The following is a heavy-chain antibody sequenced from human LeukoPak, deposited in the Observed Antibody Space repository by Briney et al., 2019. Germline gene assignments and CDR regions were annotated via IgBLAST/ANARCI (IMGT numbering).Heavy chain of an antibody. CDR3: ARDNGLYYSQRAEAFDI. Sequence: TSETLSLTCTVSGGSISSGDYYWGWIRQPPGKGLEWIGYIYYSGSTYYNPSLKSRLTISVDTSKNQFSLKLSSVTAADTAVYYCARDNGLYYSQRAEAFDIWGQGTMVTVSS. V-gene: IGHV4-30-4*01. CDR1: GGSISSGDYY. CDR2: IYYSGST. D-gene: IGHD3-10*01. J-gene: IGHJ3*02.